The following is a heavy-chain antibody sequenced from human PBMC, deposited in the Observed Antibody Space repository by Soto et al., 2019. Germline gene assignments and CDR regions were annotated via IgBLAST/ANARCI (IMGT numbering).Heavy chain of an antibody. D-gene: IGHD3-10*01. J-gene: IGHJ4*02. CDR1: GGTFNSYG. CDR2: IIPLYGTV. CDR3: ARVRVIRGVIPSHFFL. Sequence: ASVKVSCKASGGTFNSYGISWVRQAPGQGLDWMGVIIPLYGTVNYAQKFQGRVSITADKSTSTDYMDLNSLRSDDTAVYYCARVRVIRGVIPSHFFLWGQGTQVTVSS. V-gene: IGHV1-69*06.